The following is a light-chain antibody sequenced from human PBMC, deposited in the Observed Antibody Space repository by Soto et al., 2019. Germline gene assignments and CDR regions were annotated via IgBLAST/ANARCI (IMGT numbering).Light chain of an antibody. V-gene: IGKV1-5*01. CDR3: QQYNTYST. CDR1: QSVNNR. J-gene: IGKJ1*01. CDR2: DAS. Sequence: IQMTQSPSTLSASVGDRVTITCRASQSVNNRLAWYQQKPGKAPNLLIYDASSLESGVPSRFSGSGSGTEFTLTISSLPPDDFATYYCQQYNTYSTFGQGTKV.